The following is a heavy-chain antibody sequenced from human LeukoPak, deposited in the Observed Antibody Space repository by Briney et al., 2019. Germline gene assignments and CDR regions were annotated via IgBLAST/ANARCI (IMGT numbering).Heavy chain of an antibody. Sequence: PSETLSLTCTVSGGSISRSNYYWRWIRQPAGKALEWIGRISYSGSTEYSPSLKSRVTISVDTSKNQYSLNLSSVTAADTAVYYCARTSSSGLVGGYYFDYWGQGTLVTVSS. CDR1: GGSISRSNYY. CDR3: ARTSSSGLVGGYYFDY. CDR2: ISYSGST. V-gene: IGHV4-61*02. J-gene: IGHJ4*02. D-gene: IGHD6-19*01.